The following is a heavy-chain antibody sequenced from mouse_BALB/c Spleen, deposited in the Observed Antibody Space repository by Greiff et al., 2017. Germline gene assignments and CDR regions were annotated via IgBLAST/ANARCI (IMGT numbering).Heavy chain of an antibody. Sequence: DVKLVESGGGLVQPGGSRKLSCAASGFTFSSFGMHWVRQAPEKGLEWVAYISSGSSTIYYADTVKGRFTISRDNPKNTLFLQMTSLRSEDTAMYYCATTMPNYYAMDYWGQGTSVTVSS. CDR3: ATTMPNYYAMDY. V-gene: IGHV5-17*02. J-gene: IGHJ4*01. D-gene: IGHD2-1*01. CDR2: ISSGSSTI. CDR1: GFTFSSFG.